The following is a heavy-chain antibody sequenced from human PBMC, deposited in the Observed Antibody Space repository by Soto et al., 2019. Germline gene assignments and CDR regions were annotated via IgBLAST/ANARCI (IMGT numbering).Heavy chain of an antibody. CDR1: GFTVSSNY. CDR3: ARAMTTVPTSRWFDP. Sequence: EVQLVESGGGLVQPGGSLRLSCAASGFTVSSNYMSWVRQAPGKGLEWVSVIYSGGSTYYADSVKGRFTISRDNSKNTLYLQMNSLRAEDTAVYYCARAMTTVPTSRWFDPWGQGTLVTVSS. CDR2: IYSGGST. J-gene: IGHJ5*02. V-gene: IGHV3-66*01. D-gene: IGHD4-17*01.